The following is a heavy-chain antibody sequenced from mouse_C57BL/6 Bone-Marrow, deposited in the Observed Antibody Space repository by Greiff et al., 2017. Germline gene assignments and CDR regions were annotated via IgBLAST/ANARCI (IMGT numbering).Heavy chain of an antibody. CDR3: ARRWDMDY. Sequence: VQLQQPGAELVKPGASVKLSCKASGYTFTSYWMQWVKQRPGQGLEWIGEIDPSDSYTNYNQKFKGKATLTVDTSSSTAYMQLSSLTSEDSAVYYCARRWDMDYWGQGTSVTVSS. J-gene: IGHJ4*01. CDR2: IDPSDSYT. V-gene: IGHV1-50*01. D-gene: IGHD1-1*02. CDR1: GYTFTSYW.